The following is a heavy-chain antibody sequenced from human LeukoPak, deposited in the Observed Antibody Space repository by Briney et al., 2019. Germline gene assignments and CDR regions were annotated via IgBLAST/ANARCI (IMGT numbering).Heavy chain of an antibody. V-gene: IGHV3-30*02. D-gene: IGHD3-9*01. Sequence: PGGSLRLSCAASGFTFSSHGMHWVRQAPGKGLEWVALIRFDGSNEYYADSVKGRFTISRDNSKNTLYLQMNSLRAEDTAVYYCAKDGYYDILTGYGPYGMDVWGQGTTVTVSS. CDR1: GFTFSSHG. CDR3: AKDGYYDILTGYGPYGMDV. CDR2: IRFDGSNE. J-gene: IGHJ6*02.